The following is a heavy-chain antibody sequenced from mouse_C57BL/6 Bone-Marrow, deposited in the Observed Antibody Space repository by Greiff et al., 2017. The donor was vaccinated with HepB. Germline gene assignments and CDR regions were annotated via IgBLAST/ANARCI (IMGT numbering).Heavy chain of an antibody. CDR1: GYTFTSYG. D-gene: IGHD2-3*01. J-gene: IGHJ3*01. CDR2: IYPRSGNT. Sequence: QVQLQQSGAELARPGASVKLSCKASGYTFTSYGISWVKQRTGQGLEWIGEIYPRSGNTYYNEKFKGKATLTADKSSSTAYMELRSLTSEDSAVYFCAKRGDGYYSFAYWGQGTLVTVSA. V-gene: IGHV1-81*01. CDR3: AKRGDGYYSFAY.